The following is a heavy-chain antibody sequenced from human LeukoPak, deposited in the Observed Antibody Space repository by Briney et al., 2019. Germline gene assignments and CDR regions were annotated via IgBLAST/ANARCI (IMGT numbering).Heavy chain of an antibody. CDR3: ARISDRGSYGYYYYYVGV. CDR2: ISAYNGNT. CDR1: GYTFTSYG. D-gene: IGHD5-18*01. Sequence: GASVKVSCKASGYTFTSYGISWVRQAPGQGLEWMGWISAYNGNTNYAQKLQGRVTMTTDTSTSTAYMELRSLRSDDTAVYYCARISDRGSYGYYYYYVGVWGKGTTVTVSS. V-gene: IGHV1-18*01. J-gene: IGHJ6*03.